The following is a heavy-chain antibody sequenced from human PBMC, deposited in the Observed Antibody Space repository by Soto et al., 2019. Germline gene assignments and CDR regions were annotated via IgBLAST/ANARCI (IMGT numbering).Heavy chain of an antibody. V-gene: IGHV4-38-2*01. D-gene: IGHD1-26*01. CDR2: IYRSGTT. CDR1: NFSISSGYY. Sequence: SETLSLTCVVSNFSISSGYYWGWIRQSPGKGLEWIASIYRSGTTSYNPSLKSRVTISVDPSKNQFSLMLTAVTAADTAVYYCARTHSGSYYSVFNYWGRGSLVTVAS. CDR3: ARTHSGSYYSVFNY. J-gene: IGHJ4*02.